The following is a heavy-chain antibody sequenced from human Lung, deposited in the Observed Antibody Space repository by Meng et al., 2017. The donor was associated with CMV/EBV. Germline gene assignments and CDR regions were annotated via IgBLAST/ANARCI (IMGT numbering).Heavy chain of an antibody. Sequence: SETLSLXXTVSGGSISSYYWSWIRQPPGKGLEWIGYIYYSESTNYNPSLKSRVTISVDTSKNQFSLKLSSVTAADTAVYYCARESVYSSGWNWFDPWGQGXLVTVSS. CDR2: IYYSEST. J-gene: IGHJ5*02. V-gene: IGHV4-59*01. CDR3: ARESVYSSGWNWFDP. CDR1: GGSISSYY. D-gene: IGHD6-19*01.